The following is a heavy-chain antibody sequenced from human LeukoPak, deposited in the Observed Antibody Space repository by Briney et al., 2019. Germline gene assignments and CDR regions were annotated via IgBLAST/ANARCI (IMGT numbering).Heavy chain of an antibody. CDR2: ISGSGGST. D-gene: IGHD3-3*01. V-gene: IGHV3-23*01. J-gene: IGHJ5*02. CDR1: GFTFSSYA. CDR3: AKDQFWSGYPNNWFDP. Sequence: GGSLRLSCAASGFTFSSYAMSWVRQAPGKGPEWVSAISGSGGSTYYADSVKGRFTISRDNSKNTLYLQMNSLRAEDTAVYYCAKDQFWSGYPNNWFDPWGQGTLVTVSS.